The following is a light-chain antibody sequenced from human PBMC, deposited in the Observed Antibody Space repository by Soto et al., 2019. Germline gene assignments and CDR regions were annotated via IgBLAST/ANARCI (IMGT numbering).Light chain of an antibody. CDR3: QQLNSFPFI. V-gene: IGKV1-9*01. CDR2: AAS. Sequence: DIQLTQSPSFLSASVGDRVTITCRASQAIDTYLAWYQQKPGKAPKLLIYAASLLQSGVPSRFSGSGSGTDFTLTINSLQPEGFASDYGQQLNSFPFIFGQGTRLEVK. CDR1: QAIDTY. J-gene: IGKJ5*01.